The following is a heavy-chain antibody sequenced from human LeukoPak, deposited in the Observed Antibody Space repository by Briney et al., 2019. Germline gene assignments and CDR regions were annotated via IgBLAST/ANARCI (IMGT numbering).Heavy chain of an antibody. J-gene: IGHJ4*02. CDR2: MNYGGTS. V-gene: IGHV4-39*01. CDR1: GGSLSSSSSSY. D-gene: IGHD3-22*01. Sequence: SETLSLTCTVSGGSLSSSSSSYWGWIRQPPGKGLEWIGSMNYGGTSHYNPSLKSRVTIPVDMSKKQFSLQLTSVTAADTAVYYCARYDSDNAMLDYWGQGTLVTVSS. CDR3: ARYDSDNAMLDY.